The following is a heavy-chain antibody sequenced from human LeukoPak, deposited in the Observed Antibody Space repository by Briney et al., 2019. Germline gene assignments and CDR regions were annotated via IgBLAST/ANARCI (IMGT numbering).Heavy chain of an antibody. V-gene: IGHV4-61*01. CDR1: GGSISSSSYY. CDR2: IYYSGST. CDR3: AREMATISAGGNAFDI. J-gene: IGHJ3*02. Sequence: PSETLSLTCTVSGGSISSSSYYWGWIRQPPGKGLEWIGYIYYSGSTNYNPSLKSRVTISVDTSKNQFSLKLSSVTAADTAVYYCAREMATISAGGNAFDIWGQGTMVTVSS. D-gene: IGHD5-24*01.